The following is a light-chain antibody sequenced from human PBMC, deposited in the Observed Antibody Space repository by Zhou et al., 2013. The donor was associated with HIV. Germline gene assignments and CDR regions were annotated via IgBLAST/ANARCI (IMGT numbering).Light chain of an antibody. CDR1: QGISSA. CDR2: DAS. V-gene: IGKV1-13*02. J-gene: IGKJ1*01. Sequence: AIQLTQSPSSLSASVGGRVSFTCRASQGISSALAWYQQKPGKSPKLLIYDASTLESGVPSRFSGSGSGTDFTLTISSLQPEDFATYYCQQSYRRRTFGQGTKVDVK. CDR3: QQSYRRRT.